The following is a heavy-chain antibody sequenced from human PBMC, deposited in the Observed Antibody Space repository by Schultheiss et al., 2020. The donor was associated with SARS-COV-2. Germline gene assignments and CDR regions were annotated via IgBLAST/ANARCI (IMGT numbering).Heavy chain of an antibody. CDR3: ARRWIGVVVPAAFDP. CDR1: GGSISSYY. Sequence: SETLSLTCTVSGGSISSYYWSWIRQPPGKGLEWIGYIYYSGSTNYNPSLKSRVTMSVDTSKNQFSLKLSSVTAADTAVYYCARRWIGVVVPAAFDPWGQGGLVTVSS. J-gene: IGHJ5*02. D-gene: IGHD2-2*01. CDR2: IYYSGST. V-gene: IGHV4-59*08.